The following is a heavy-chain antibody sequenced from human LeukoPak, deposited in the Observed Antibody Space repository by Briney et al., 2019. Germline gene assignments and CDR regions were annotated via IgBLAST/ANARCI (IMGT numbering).Heavy chain of an antibody. V-gene: IGHV4-4*07. J-gene: IGHJ4*02. Sequence: PSETLSLTCTVSGGSISSYYWSWIRQPAGKGLEWVGRIYTSGSTNYNPSLKSRVTISVDKSKNQFSLKLSSVTAADTAVYYGARVGDGYNYDYWGQGTLVTVSS. CDR3: ARVGDGYNYDY. CDR1: GGSISSYY. D-gene: IGHD5-24*01. CDR2: IYTSGST.